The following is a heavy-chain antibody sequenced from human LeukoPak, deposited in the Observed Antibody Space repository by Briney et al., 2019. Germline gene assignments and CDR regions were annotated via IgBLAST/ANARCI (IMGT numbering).Heavy chain of an antibody. CDR2: INWNGGST. CDR3: ARAKISYYGDYVGPVDY. D-gene: IGHD4-17*01. V-gene: IGHV3-20*04. CDR1: GFTFDDYG. J-gene: IGHJ4*02. Sequence: PGGSLRLSCAASGFTFDDYGMSWVRQAPGKGLEWVSGINWNGGSTGYADSVKGRFTISRDNAKNSLYLQMNSLRAEDTALYYCARAKISYYGDYVGPVDYWGQGTLVTVSS.